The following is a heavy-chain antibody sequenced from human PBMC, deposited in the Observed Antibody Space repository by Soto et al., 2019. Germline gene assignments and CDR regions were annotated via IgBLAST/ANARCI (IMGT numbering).Heavy chain of an antibody. CDR1: GYTFLDFY. V-gene: IGHV1-46*01. CDR3: ARDKPFSAGY. J-gene: IGHJ4*02. CDR2: INPRGGGT. D-gene: IGHD3-3*02. Sequence: QVQLVQSGTEVKKPGASVKVSCKASGYTFLDFYIHWVRQAPGQGLEWMGFINPRGGGTTYAQQCQGRLTMTRDTSTSSVYMELISLRSEDTAIYYCARDKPFSAGYWGQGTLVT.